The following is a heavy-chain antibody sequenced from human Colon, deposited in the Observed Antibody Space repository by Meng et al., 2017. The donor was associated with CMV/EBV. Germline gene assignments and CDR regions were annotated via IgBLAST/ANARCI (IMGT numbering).Heavy chain of an antibody. Sequence: GESLKISCAVSGFTFSREWIHWVRQAPGEGLVWVARFNTDGNITNYAESVKGRFTISRDNTKNTLYLQMNRLRAEDTAVYYCARDTSPYDAFDIWGQGTVVTVSS. CDR1: GFTFSREW. CDR2: FNTDGNIT. D-gene: IGHD2-2*01. V-gene: IGHV3-74*01. CDR3: ARDTSPYDAFDI. J-gene: IGHJ3*02.